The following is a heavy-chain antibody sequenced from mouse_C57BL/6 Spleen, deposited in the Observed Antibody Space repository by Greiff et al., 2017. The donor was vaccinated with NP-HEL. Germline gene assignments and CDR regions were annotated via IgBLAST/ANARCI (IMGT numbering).Heavy chain of an antibody. CDR2: IDPETGGT. Sequence: VKLVESGAELVRPGASVTLSCKASGYTFTDYEMHWVKQTPVHGLEWIGAIDPETGGTAYNQKFKGKAILTADKSSSTAYMELRSLTSEDSAVYYCTREETPFDYWGQGTTLTVSS. CDR3: TREETPFDY. CDR1: GYTFTDYE. J-gene: IGHJ2*01. V-gene: IGHV1-15*01.